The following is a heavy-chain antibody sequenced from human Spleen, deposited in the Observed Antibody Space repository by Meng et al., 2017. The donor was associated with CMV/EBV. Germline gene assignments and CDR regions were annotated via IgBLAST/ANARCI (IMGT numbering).Heavy chain of an antibody. CDR2: INHSGST. Sequence: SETLSLTCAVYGGSFSGYYWSWIRQPPGKGLEWIGEINHSGSTNYNPSLKSRVTISVDTSKNQFSLKLSSVTAADTAVYYCARVTVATILDWGQGTLVIVSS. CDR3: ARVTVATILD. J-gene: IGHJ4*02. V-gene: IGHV4-34*01. CDR1: GGSFSGYY. D-gene: IGHD5-12*01.